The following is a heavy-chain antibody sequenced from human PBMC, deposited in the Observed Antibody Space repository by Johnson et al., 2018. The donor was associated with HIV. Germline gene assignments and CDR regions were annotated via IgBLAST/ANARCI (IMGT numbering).Heavy chain of an antibody. CDR3: ARVRQWLVEEAFDI. D-gene: IGHD6-19*01. J-gene: IGHJ3*02. V-gene: IGHV3-66*01. CDR2: IYSGGST. Sequence: VQLVESGGGLVQPGGSLRLSCAASGFTVSSNYMSWVRQAPGKGLEWVSVIYSGGSTYSADSVKGRITISRANSKNTLYLQMNSLRAEDTAVYYCARVRQWLVEEAFDIWGQGIMVTVSS. CDR1: GFTVSSNY.